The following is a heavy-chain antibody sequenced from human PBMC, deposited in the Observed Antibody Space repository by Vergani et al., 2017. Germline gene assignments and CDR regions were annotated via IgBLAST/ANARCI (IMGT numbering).Heavy chain of an antibody. J-gene: IGHJ4*02. CDR3: AGVTKPDMVRGLWVSDY. Sequence: QVQLVQSGAEVKKPGASVKVSCKASGYTFTSYGISWVRQAPGQGLEWMGWISAYNGNTNYAQKLQGRVTMTTDTSTSTAYMELRSLRSDDTAVYYCAGVTKPDMVRGLWVSDYWGQGTLVTVSS. D-gene: IGHD3-10*01. CDR1: GYTFTSYG. V-gene: IGHV1-18*04. CDR2: ISAYNGNT.